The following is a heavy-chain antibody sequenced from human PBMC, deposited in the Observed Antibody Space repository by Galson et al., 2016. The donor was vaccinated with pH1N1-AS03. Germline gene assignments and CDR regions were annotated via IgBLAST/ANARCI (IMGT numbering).Heavy chain of an antibody. CDR3: ARHGEPSTLSAWFDP. CDR2: IYARDSAV. V-gene: IGHV5-51*01. CDR1: GFTFTNYW. D-gene: IGHD2/OR15-2a*01. J-gene: IGHJ5*02. Sequence: QSGAEVKKPGESLRISCRASGFTFTNYWIGWVRQLPGKGLEWMGIIYARDSAVRYNPSFQGQVTFSVDESIDTAYMQWSSLRASDTAMYFCARHGEPSTLSAWFDPWGQGTLVTVSS.